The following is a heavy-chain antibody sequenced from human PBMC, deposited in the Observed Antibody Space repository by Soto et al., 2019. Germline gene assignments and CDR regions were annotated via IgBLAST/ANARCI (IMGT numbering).Heavy chain of an antibody. CDR3: AKDSFGMTTLHFYGMDV. D-gene: IGHD3-10*01. J-gene: IGHJ6*02. CDR2: ISSGSSDT. CDR1: GFTFSRVS. V-gene: IGHV3-21*01. Sequence: GGSLRLSCEASGFTFSRVSMNWVRQVPGKGLEWVASISSGSSDTWYADSVKGRFIISRDNAQNSLFLQMNTLRPEDTAMYYCAKDSFGMTTLHFYGMDVWGQGTTVTVSS.